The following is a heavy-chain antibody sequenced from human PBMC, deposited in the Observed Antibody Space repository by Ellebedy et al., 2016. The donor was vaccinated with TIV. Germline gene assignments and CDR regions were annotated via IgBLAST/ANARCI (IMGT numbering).Heavy chain of an antibody. CDR2: INPSGGST. Sequence: AASVKVSCKASGYTFTSYYMHWVRQAPGQGLEWMGIINPSGGSTSYAQKFQGRVTMTRDTSTSTVYMELGSLRSEDTAVYYCAGGSGSYGGGVYWGQGTLVTVSS. D-gene: IGHD1-26*01. V-gene: IGHV1-46*01. J-gene: IGHJ4*02. CDR3: AGGSGSYGGGVY. CDR1: GYTFTSYY.